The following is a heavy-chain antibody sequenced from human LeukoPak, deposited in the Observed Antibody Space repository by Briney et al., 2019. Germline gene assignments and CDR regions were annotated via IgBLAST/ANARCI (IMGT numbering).Heavy chain of an antibody. D-gene: IGHD1-1*01. CDR1: GFTISSYA. J-gene: IGHJ4*02. CDR2: MSGSGGNT. Sequence: GGSLRLSCAVSGFTISSYAMSWVRQAPGKGLEWVSAMSGSGGNTYYADSVRGRITISRDNSKNTLYLQMNSLRAEDTAVYYCARTTLFGGQGTLVTVSS. CDR3: ARTTLF. V-gene: IGHV3-23*01.